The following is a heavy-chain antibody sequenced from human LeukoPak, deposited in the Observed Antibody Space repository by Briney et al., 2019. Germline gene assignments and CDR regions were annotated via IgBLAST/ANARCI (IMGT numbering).Heavy chain of an antibody. CDR3: AREPHYYGSGSYYTH. CDR1: GFTFSSYS. CDR2: ISSSSSTI. V-gene: IGHV3-48*01. J-gene: IGHJ4*02. D-gene: IGHD3-10*01. Sequence: GGSLRLSCAASGFTFSSYSMNWVRQAPGKGLEWVSYISSSSSTIYYADSVKGRFTISRDNAKNSLYLQMNSLRAEDTAVYYCAREPHYYGSGSYYTHWGQGTLVTVSS.